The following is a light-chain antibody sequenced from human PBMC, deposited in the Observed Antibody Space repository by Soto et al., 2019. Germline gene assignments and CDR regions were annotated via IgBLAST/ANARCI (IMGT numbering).Light chain of an antibody. CDR2: KAS. J-gene: IGKJ1*01. CDR3: QHCNSYSEA. Sequence: DIQMTHSPSTLSGSVGDRVTITCRASQTISSWLAWYQQKPGKAPKLLIYKASTLKSGVPSRFSGSGSGTEFTLTISSLQPDDFATYYCQHCNSYSEAFGQGTKVDI. V-gene: IGKV1-5*03. CDR1: QTISSW.